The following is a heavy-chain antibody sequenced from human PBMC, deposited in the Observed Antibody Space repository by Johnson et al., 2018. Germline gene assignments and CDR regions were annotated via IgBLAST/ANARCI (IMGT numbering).Heavy chain of an antibody. CDR2: ISYSGST. Sequence: QVQLVQSGPGLVKPSETLSLSCTVSGGSISGRNYYWAWIRQPPGKGLEWIGSISYSGSTYYNPSLKGRVTISVDTSKNQFSLKLTSVTAADTTVYYCARQTFYDFEHYFYYGLDVWGQGITVTVSS. V-gene: IGHV4-39*01. CDR3: ARQTFYDFEHYFYYGLDV. D-gene: IGHD3-3*01. J-gene: IGHJ6*02. CDR1: GGSISGRNYY.